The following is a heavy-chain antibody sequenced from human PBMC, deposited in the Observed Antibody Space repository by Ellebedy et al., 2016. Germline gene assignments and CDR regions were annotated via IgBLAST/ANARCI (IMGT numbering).Heavy chain of an antibody. D-gene: IGHD3-9*01. Sequence: ASVKVSCKASGFTLTTVQWVRQARGQRLEWIGWIVVGSGYTNYAQTFQERVTVTTDMSTNTAYMELSSLKSDDTAVYYCAATPNLDWSRYYYYYGVDVWGQGTTVTVSS. V-gene: IGHV1-58*01. CDR3: AATPNLDWSRYYYYYGVDV. CDR2: IVVGSGYT. J-gene: IGHJ6*02. CDR1: GFTLTT.